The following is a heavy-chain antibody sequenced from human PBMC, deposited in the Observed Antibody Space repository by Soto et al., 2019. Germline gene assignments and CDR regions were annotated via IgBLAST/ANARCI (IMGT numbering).Heavy chain of an antibody. CDR3: ARATYDSSGYYLDY. CDR2: IIPIFGTA. D-gene: IGHD3-22*01. V-gene: IGHV1-69*13. J-gene: IGHJ4*02. CDR1: GYTFTSYG. Sequence: SVKVSCKASGYTFTSYGISWVRQAPGQGLEWMGGIIPIFGTANYAQKFQGRVTITADESTSTAYMELSSLRSEDTAVYYCARATYDSSGYYLDYWGQGTLVTVSS.